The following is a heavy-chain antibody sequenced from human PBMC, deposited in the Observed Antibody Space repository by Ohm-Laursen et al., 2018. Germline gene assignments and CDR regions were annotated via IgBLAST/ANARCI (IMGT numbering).Heavy chain of an antibody. Sequence: ASVKVSCKASGYTFTGYYMHRVRQAPGQGLEWMGWINPNSGGTNYAQKFQGRVTMTRDTSISTAYMELSRLRSDDTAVYYCARVHDSSGYYYEYYYGMDVWGQGTTVTVSS. D-gene: IGHD3-22*01. J-gene: IGHJ6*02. CDR1: GYTFTGYY. V-gene: IGHV1-2*02. CDR2: INPNSGGT. CDR3: ARVHDSSGYYYEYYYGMDV.